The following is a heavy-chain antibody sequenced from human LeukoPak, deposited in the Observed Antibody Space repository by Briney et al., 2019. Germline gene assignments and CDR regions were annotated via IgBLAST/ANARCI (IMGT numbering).Heavy chain of an antibody. J-gene: IGHJ4*02. D-gene: IGHD6-13*01. V-gene: IGHV4-59*12. CDR1: GGSISRYY. CDR3: ARDVFEEAAAGTGVGFFDY. CDR2: IYYSGST. Sequence: SETLSLTCTVSGGSISRYYWSWIRQPPGKGLEWNGYIYYSGSTKYNPSLKSRVTISVDTSKNQFSLKLSSVTAADTAVYYCARDVFEEAAAGTGVGFFDYWGQGTLVTVSS.